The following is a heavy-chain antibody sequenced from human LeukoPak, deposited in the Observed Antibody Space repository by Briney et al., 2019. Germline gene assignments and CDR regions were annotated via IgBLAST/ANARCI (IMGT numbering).Heavy chain of an antibody. CDR3: ARDWGYRGAGWEMKYYYGMDV. V-gene: IGHV6-1*01. Sequence: SQTLSLTCAISGDNVSTNSAAWNWIRQSPSRGLEWLGRTYFKSKWHTDYADSVKGRISINPDTSKNLLSLELNSVTPEDTAVYYCARDWGYRGAGWEMKYYYGMDVWGQGTTVIVSS. J-gene: IGHJ6*02. CDR1: GDNVSTNSAA. D-gene: IGHD1-26*01. CDR2: TYFKSKWHT.